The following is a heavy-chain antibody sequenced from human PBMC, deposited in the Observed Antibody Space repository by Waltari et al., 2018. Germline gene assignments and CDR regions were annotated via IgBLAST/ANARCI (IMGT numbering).Heavy chain of an antibody. CDR3: AGGSGYYYDSTVDY. D-gene: IGHD3-22*01. Sequence: QVQLQESGPGLLRPSETLSLTCTVSGGSINNYYWSWIRQPPGKGLEWIGYIYYSGATNYSPSLKSRVTISLDTSKSQFSLKRSSVTAADTGVYYCAGGSGYYYDSTVDYWGQGTLVTVSS. J-gene: IGHJ4*02. CDR2: IYYSGAT. CDR1: GGSINNYY. V-gene: IGHV4-59*01.